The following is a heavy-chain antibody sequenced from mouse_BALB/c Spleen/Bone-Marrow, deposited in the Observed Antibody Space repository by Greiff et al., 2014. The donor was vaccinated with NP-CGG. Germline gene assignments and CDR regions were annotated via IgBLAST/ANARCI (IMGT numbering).Heavy chain of an antibody. CDR3: ARQNDGYLYYAMDY. Sequence: EVQLQQSGPDLVKPSQSLSLTCTVTGYSITSGYSWHWIRQFPGNKLEWMGYIHYSGTTNYNPSLKSRISITRDTSKNQFFLQLNSVTSDDTSTYYCARQNDGYLYYAMDYWGQGTSVTGSS. CDR2: IHYSGTT. D-gene: IGHD2-3*01. V-gene: IGHV3-1*02. CDR1: GYSITSGYS. J-gene: IGHJ4*01.